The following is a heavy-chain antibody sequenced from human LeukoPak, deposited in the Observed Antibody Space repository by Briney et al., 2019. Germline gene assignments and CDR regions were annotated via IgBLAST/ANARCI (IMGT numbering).Heavy chain of an antibody. CDR3: ARTYYYGSGSWNYFDY. Sequence: GRSLRLSCAASGFTFSSYGMHWVRQAPGKGLEWVSAISGSGGSTYYADSVKGRFTISRDNSKNTLYLQMNSLRAEDTAVYYCARTYYYGSGSWNYFDYWGQGTLVTVSS. CDR2: ISGSGGST. D-gene: IGHD3-10*01. V-gene: IGHV3-23*01. J-gene: IGHJ4*02. CDR1: GFTFSSYG.